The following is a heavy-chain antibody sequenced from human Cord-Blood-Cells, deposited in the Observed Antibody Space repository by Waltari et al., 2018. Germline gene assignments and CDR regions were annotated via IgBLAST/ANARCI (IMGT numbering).Heavy chain of an antibody. CDR3: ARGGRYCGGDCYFDY. V-gene: IGHV1-69*01. D-gene: IGHD2-21*01. CDR2: IIPIFGTA. CDR1: GGTFSSFA. J-gene: IGHJ4*02. Sequence: QVQLVQSGAEVKKPGSSVKVSCKASGGTFSSFAISWVRPAPGQGLEWMGGIIPIFGTANYAQKFQGRVTITADESTSTAYMELSSLRSEDTAVYYCARGGRYCGGDCYFDYWGQGTLVTVSS.